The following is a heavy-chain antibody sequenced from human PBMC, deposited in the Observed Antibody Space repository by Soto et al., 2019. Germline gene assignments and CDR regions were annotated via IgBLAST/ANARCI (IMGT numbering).Heavy chain of an antibody. J-gene: IGHJ6*02. CDR1: GYTFTGYY. Sequence: ASVKVSCKASGYTFTGYYMHWVRQAPGQGLEWMGWINPNSGGTNYAQKFQGRVTMTRDTSISTAYMELSRLRSDDTAVYYCARPPAAANPCDYYYYYGMDVWGQGTTVTVSS. CDR3: ARPPAAANPCDYYYYYGMDV. V-gene: IGHV1-2*02. D-gene: IGHD2-2*01. CDR2: INPNSGGT.